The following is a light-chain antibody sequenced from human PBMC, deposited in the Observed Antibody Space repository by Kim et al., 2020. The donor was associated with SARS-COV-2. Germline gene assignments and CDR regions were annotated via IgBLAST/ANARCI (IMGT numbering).Light chain of an antibody. Sequence: SVPTGWPAAITCSGDNVGNKYACWYQHRPGQSPMLVIYTDNKRPAGLPELFSGSNSGDTATLTISVTQAMDEADYYCQAWDTSPWVFGGGTQLTVL. CDR3: QAWDTSPWV. J-gene: IGLJ3*02. CDR2: TDN. V-gene: IGLV3-1*01. CDR1: NVGNKY.